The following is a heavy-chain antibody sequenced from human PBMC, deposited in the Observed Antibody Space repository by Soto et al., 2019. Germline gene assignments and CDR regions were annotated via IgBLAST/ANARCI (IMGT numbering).Heavy chain of an antibody. D-gene: IGHD6-19*01. Sequence: QVQLVQSGAEVKKPGASVKVSCKASGYTFTSYAMHWVRQAPGQRLEWMGWINAGNGYTKYSQKFQGRVTITRDTSASTAYMELSRLRSEDTAVYYCATWTWLVPFDYWGQGTLVTVSS. CDR1: GYTFTSYA. CDR2: INAGNGYT. V-gene: IGHV1-3*01. CDR3: ATWTWLVPFDY. J-gene: IGHJ4*02.